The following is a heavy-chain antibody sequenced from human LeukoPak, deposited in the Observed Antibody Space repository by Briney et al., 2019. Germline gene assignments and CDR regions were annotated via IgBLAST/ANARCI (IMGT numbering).Heavy chain of an antibody. Sequence: ASVKVSCKASGYTFTSYGISWVRQAPGQGLEWMGWINPNSGGTNYAQKLQGRVTMSTDTSTSTAYMELRSLRSDDTAAYYCARDHMLGYTYGCDYWGQGTLVTVSS. D-gene: IGHD5-18*01. J-gene: IGHJ4*02. CDR2: INPNSGGT. CDR1: GYTFTSYG. V-gene: IGHV1-18*01. CDR3: ARDHMLGYTYGCDY.